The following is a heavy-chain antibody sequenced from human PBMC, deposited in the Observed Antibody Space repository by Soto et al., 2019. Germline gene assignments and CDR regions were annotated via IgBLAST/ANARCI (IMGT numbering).Heavy chain of an antibody. CDR1: GFTFSNYW. V-gene: IGHV3-7*03. CDR3: ARILPIEAAGAPDWFDP. J-gene: IGHJ5*02. Sequence: EVQLVESGGGWVQPGGSLRLSCAASGFTFSNYWMSWVRQAPGKGLEWVANIKQDGSKKYYVDSVKGRFTISRDNAKNSLYLEMTSLRAEDTDVYSCARILPIEAAGAPDWFDPWGQGTVVTASS. CDR2: IKQDGSKK. D-gene: IGHD6-13*01.